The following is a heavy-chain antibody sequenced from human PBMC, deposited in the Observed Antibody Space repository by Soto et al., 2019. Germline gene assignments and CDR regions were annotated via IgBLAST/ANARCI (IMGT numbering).Heavy chain of an antibody. D-gene: IGHD6-6*01. CDR1: GYTFTSYD. CDR2: MNPNSGNT. V-gene: IGHV1-8*01. Sequence: ASVKVSCKASGYTFTSYDINWVRQATGQGLEWMGWMNPNSGNTGYAQKFQGRVTMTRNTSISTAYMELSGLRSEDTAVYYCAIGSSSFYYYYYMDVWGKGTTVTVSS. CDR3: AIGSSSFYYYYYMDV. J-gene: IGHJ6*03.